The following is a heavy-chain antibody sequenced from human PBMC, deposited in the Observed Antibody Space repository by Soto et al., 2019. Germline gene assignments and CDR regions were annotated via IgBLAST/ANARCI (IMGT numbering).Heavy chain of an antibody. J-gene: IGHJ5*02. D-gene: IGHD3-22*01. Sequence: SETLSLTCAVYGGSFSGYYWSWIRQPPGKGLEWIGEINHSGSTNYNPSLKSRVTISVDTSKNQFSLKLSSVTAADTAVYYCAGPPYYYDSSGYPLDPWGQGTLVTVSS. CDR1: GGSFSGYY. CDR3: AGPPYYYDSSGYPLDP. V-gene: IGHV4-34*01. CDR2: INHSGST.